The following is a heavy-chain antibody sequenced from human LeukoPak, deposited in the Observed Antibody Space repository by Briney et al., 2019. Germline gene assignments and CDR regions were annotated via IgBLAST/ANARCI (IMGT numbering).Heavy chain of an antibody. Sequence: GGSLRLSCAASGFTFSSSAMSWVRHAPGKGLEWVSAISGSGGSTEYADAVKGRFTISRDNSKNTLYLQMNGLRADDTAVYYCAKEGNSYDFDYWGRGTLVTVSS. CDR1: GFTFSSSA. CDR3: AKEGNSYDFDY. V-gene: IGHV3-23*01. D-gene: IGHD1-7*01. J-gene: IGHJ4*02. CDR2: ISGSGGST.